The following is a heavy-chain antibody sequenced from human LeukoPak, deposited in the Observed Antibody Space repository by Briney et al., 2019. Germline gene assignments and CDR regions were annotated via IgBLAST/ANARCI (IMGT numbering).Heavy chain of an antibody. V-gene: IGHV1-2*02. CDR3: ARYSGYDEPFEH. Sequence: GASVKVSCKASGYTFTGYYMHWVRQAPGQGLEWMGWINPNSGGTSYAQKFQGRVTMTRDTSVTTAYMELSRLRSDDTAVYYCARYSGYDEPFEHWGQGTLVTVSS. J-gene: IGHJ4*02. D-gene: IGHD5-12*01. CDR1: GYTFTGYY. CDR2: INPNSGGT.